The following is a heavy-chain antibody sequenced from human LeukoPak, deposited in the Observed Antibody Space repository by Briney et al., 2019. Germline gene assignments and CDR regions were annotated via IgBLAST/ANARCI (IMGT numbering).Heavy chain of an antibody. V-gene: IGHV3-33*01. J-gene: IGHJ2*01. CDR1: GFTFSSYG. D-gene: IGHD3-22*01. Sequence: GGSLRLSCAASGFTFSSYGMHWVRQAPGKGLEWVAVIWYDGSNKYYADSVRGRFTISRDNAKNSLYLQMNSLRDEDTAVYYCARDRTTMTQRYFDLWGRGTLVTVSS. CDR2: IWYDGSNK. CDR3: ARDRTTMTQRYFDL.